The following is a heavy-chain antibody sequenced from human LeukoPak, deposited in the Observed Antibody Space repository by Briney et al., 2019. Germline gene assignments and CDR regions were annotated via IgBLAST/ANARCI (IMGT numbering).Heavy chain of an antibody. CDR2: IRYDGSNK. CDR3: AERASGSYSKGY. D-gene: IGHD1-26*01. CDR1: GFTFSSYG. V-gene: IGHV3-30*02. Sequence: PGGSLRLSCAASGFTFSSYGMHWVRQAPGKGLEWVAFIRYDGSNKYYADSVKGRFTISRDNSKNTLYLQMNSLRAEDTAVYYCAERASGSYSKGYWGQGTLVTVSS. J-gene: IGHJ4*02.